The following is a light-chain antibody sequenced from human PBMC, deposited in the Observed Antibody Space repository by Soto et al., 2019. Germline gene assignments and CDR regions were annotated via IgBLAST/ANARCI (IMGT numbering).Light chain of an antibody. CDR1: QGISSY. J-gene: IGKJ4*01. CDR3: QQYDNLPLT. CDR2: DAS. Sequence: IQLTQSPSSLSASVGDRVTITCRASQGISSYLAWYQQKPGKAPKLLIYDASNLETGVPSRFSGSGSGTDFIFTISSLQPEDIATYYCQQYDNLPLTFGGGTKVDIK. V-gene: IGKV1-33*01.